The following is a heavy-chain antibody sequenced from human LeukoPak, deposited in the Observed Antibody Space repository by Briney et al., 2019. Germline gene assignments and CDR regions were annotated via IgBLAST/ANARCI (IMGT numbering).Heavy chain of an antibody. Sequence: PGGSLRLSYAASGFTFSNYGMNWVRQAPGKGLEWVSFTDTSGRYVYYGDSVKGRFTISRDNAKNLLFLQMNGLRAEDTALYYCARGRSITLLRGVAMSDGFDIWGQGAMVAVSS. CDR1: GFTFSNYG. CDR2: TDTSGRYV. CDR3: ARGRSITLLRGVAMSDGFDI. D-gene: IGHD3-10*01. J-gene: IGHJ3*02. V-gene: IGHV3-21*06.